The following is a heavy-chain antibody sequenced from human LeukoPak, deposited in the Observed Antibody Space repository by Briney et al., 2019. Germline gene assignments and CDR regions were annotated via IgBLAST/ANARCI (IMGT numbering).Heavy chain of an antibody. CDR1: GYTFTSYD. V-gene: IGHV1-8*01. D-gene: IGHD6-19*01. Sequence: GASVKVSCKASGYTFTSYDINWVRQATGQGLEWMGWMKPNSGNTGYAQKFQGRVTMTRNTSISTAYMELSSLRSEDTAVYYCARGVQLRQWLVRGYYFDYWGQGTLVTV. CDR3: ARGVQLRQWLVRGYYFDY. J-gene: IGHJ4*02. CDR2: MKPNSGNT.